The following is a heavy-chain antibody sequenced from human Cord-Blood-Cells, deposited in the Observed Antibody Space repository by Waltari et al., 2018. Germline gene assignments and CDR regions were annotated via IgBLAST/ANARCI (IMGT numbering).Heavy chain of an antibody. J-gene: IGHJ4*02. V-gene: IGHV3-7*01. Sequence: EVQLVESGGGLVQPGGSLRLSCAASGFTFSSYCMSWVRQAPGKGLEWVANIKQDGSEKYYVDSVKGRFTISRDNAKNSLYLQMNSLRAEDTAVYYCARLNPVFDYWGQGTLVTVSS. CDR3: ARLNPVFDY. CDR1: GFTFSSYC. CDR2: IKQDGSEK.